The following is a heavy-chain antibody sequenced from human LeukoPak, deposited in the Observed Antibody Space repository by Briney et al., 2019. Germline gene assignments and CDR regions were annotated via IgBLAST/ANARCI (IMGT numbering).Heavy chain of an antibody. V-gene: IGHV3-21*01. D-gene: IGHD4-11*01. CDR2: ISSSSSYI. CDR1: GFTFSSYS. Sequence: SGGSLRLSCAASGFTFSSYSMNWVRQAPGKGLEWVSSISSSSSYIYYADSVKGRFTISRENAKNSLYLQMNSLRAEDTAVYYCARVSGVPDYKDYYYMDVWGKGTTVTVSS. CDR3: ARVSGVPDYKDYYYMDV. J-gene: IGHJ6*03.